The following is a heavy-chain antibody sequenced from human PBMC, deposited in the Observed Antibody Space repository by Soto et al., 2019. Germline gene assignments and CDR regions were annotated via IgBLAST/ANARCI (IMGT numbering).Heavy chain of an antibody. CDR2: VYNTGIT. D-gene: IGHD2-15*01. CDR1: GGSISSDYYH. J-gene: IGHJ5*02. V-gene: IGHV4-61*01. CDR3: AKDGSSSWFED. Sequence: SETLSLTCTVSGGSISSDYYHWTWLRQSPGKALEWIGYVYNTGITNYNPSLKSRVTMSLDTAKNQFSLKVTSVTAADTAVYYCAKDGSSSWFEDWGQGTLVTVSS.